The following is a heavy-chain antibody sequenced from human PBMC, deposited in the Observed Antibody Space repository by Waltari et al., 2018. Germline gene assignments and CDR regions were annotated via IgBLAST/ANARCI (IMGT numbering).Heavy chain of an antibody. CDR2: ISYDGSNK. D-gene: IGHD1-26*01. CDR1: GFTFSSYA. CDR3: ARDAPVGFRSHDY. Sequence: QVQLVESGGGVVQPGRSLRLSCAASGFTFSSYAMTWVAQAPGKGLEWVAVISYDGSNKYYADSVKGRFTISRDNSKNTLYLQMNSLRAEDTAVYYCARDAPVGFRSHDYWGQGTLVTVSS. V-gene: IGHV3-30-3*01. J-gene: IGHJ4*02.